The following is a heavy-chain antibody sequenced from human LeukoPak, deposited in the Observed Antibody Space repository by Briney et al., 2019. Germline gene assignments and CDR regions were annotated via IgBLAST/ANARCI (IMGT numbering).Heavy chain of an antibody. CDR3: AKDREYSYVYDAFDI. D-gene: IGHD3-16*01. CDR2: MSGSGGST. CDR1: GFDFSSYA. V-gene: IGHV3-23*01. Sequence: GGSLRLSCAASGFDFSSYAMSWVRQAPGKGLEWVSGMSGSGGSTYYADSVKGRFTISRDNSKNTLYLQMYTLRAEDTAVYYCAKDREYSYVYDAFDIWGQGTLVTVSS. J-gene: IGHJ3*02.